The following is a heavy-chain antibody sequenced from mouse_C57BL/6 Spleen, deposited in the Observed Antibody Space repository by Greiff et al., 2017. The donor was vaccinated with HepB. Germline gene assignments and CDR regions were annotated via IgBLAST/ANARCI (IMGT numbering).Heavy chain of an antibody. CDR1: GFTFSSYA. D-gene: IGHD1-1*01. V-gene: IGHV5-4*01. CDR3: ARDSGSSSYYFDC. CDR2: ISDGGSYT. Sequence: EVKLMESGGGLVKPGGSLKLSCAASGFTFSSYAMSWVRQTPEKRLEWVATISDGGSYTYYPDNVKGRFTISRDNAKNNLYLQMSHLKSEDTAMYYCARDSGSSSYYFDCWGQGTTLTVSS. J-gene: IGHJ2*01.